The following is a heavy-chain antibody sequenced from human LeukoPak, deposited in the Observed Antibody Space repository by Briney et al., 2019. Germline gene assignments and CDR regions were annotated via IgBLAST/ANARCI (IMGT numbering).Heavy chain of an antibody. J-gene: IGHJ4*02. CDR1: GFTFDDYA. V-gene: IGHV3-9*01. CDR2: ISWNSGSI. Sequence: GGSLRLSCAASGFTFDDYAMHWVRQAPGKGLEWVSGISWNSGSIGYADSVKGRFTISRDNAKNSLYLQMNSLRAEDTALYYCAKDKGAVAGTSFDYWGQGTLVTVSS. CDR3: AKDKGAVAGTSFDY. D-gene: IGHD6-19*01.